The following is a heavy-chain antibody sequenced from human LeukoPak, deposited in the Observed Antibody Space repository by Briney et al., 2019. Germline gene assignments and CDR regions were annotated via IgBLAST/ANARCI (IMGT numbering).Heavy chain of an antibody. CDR2: IYHSGST. CDR1: GGSISSSNW. D-gene: IGHD6-13*01. Sequence: SETLSLTCAVSGGSISSSNWWSWVRQPPGKGLEWIGEIYHSGSTNYNPSLKSRVTISVDKSKNQFSLKLSSVTAPDTAVYYCATAAAGDKSFDYWGQGTLVTVSS. V-gene: IGHV4-4*02. J-gene: IGHJ4*02. CDR3: ATAAAGDKSFDY.